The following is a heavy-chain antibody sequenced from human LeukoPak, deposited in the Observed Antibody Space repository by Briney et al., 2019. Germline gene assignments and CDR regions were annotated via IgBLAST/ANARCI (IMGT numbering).Heavy chain of an antibody. V-gene: IGHV3-30-3*01. CDR2: ISYDGSNK. CDR3: ARDPLGRRGYYGMDV. Sequence: GRSLRLSCAASGLTFSSYAMHWVRQAPGKGLEWVAVISYDGSNKYYADSVKGRFTISRDNSKNTLYLQMNSLRAEDTAVYYCARDPLGRRGYYGMDVWGQGTTVTVSS. CDR1: GLTFSSYA. J-gene: IGHJ6*02.